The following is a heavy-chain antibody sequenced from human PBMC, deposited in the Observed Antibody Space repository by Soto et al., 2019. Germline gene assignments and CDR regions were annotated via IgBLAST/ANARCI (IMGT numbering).Heavy chain of an antibody. V-gene: IGHV1-2*04. J-gene: IGHJ3*02. CDR1: GYTFTGYY. CDR3: ARVKGSSSWSSRAFGI. D-gene: IGHD6-13*01. CDR2: INPNSGGT. Sequence: ASVKVSCKASGYTFTGYYMHWVRQAPGQGLEWMGWINPNSGGTNYAQKFQGWVTMTRDTSISTAYMELSRLRSDDTAVYYCARVKGSSSWSSRAFGIWGQGTMVTVSS.